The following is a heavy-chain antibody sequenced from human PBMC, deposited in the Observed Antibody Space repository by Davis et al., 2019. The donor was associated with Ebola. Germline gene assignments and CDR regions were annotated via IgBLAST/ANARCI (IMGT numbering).Heavy chain of an antibody. J-gene: IGHJ5*02. CDR1: GGSFRGYF. Sequence: SETLSLTCAIFGGSFRGYFWSWIRQSPGKGMEWIGQIGHGGVTSYNPSLESRFTISMDTSKNQFYLRLDPVTAADTAVYYCARTAMTSISDLGLGYNYFDPWGQGSLVTVST. CDR2: IGHGGVT. V-gene: IGHV4-34*01. CDR3: ARTAMTSISDLGLGYNYFDP. D-gene: IGHD2-21*02.